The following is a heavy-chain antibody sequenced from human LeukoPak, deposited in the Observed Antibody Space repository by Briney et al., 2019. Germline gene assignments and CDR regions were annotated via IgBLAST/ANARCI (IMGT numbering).Heavy chain of an antibody. CDR3: AKLNGYNHDY. V-gene: IGHV3-30*18. Sequence: PGRSLRLSCAASGFTLSSYGMPWVRQAPGKGLEWVAVISYDGSNKYYADSVKGRFTISRDNSKNTLYLQMNSLRAEDTAVYYCAKLNGYNHDYWGQGTLVTVSS. J-gene: IGHJ4*02. CDR1: GFTLSSYG. D-gene: IGHD5-12*01. CDR2: ISYDGSNK.